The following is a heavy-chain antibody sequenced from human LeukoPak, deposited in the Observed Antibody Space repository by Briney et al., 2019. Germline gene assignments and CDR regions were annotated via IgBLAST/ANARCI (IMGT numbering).Heavy chain of an antibody. D-gene: IGHD3-9*01. CDR2: INSDGSST. J-gene: IGHJ5*02. Sequence: GGSLRLSCAASGFTFSSYWMHWVRQAPGKGVVWVSRINSDGSSTSYADSVKGRFTISRDNAKNTLYLQMNSLRAEDTAVYYCARARVLRYFEIDPWGQGTLVTVSS. CDR3: ARARVLRYFEIDP. CDR1: GFTFSSYW. V-gene: IGHV3-74*01.